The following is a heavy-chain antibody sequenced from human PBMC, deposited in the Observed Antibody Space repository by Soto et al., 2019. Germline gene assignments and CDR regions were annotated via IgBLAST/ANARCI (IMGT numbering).Heavy chain of an antibody. D-gene: IGHD6-19*01. CDR3: ARIPDNSAPLDY. Sequence: PSETLSVTCTVSGVSISSVAISSNYWIWIRQPPGKGLEWIGSIHYSWNTNYSPSLKSRVTISVETYKNQFSLKLSSVNAADTAVYYCARIPDNSAPLDYWGQGTLVTVSS. CDR1: GVSISSVAISSNY. CDR2: IHYSWNT. J-gene: IGHJ4*02. V-gene: IGHV4-61*01.